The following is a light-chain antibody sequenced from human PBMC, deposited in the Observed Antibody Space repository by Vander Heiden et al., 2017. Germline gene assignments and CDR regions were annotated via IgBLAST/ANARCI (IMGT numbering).Light chain of an antibody. CDR2: FAS. CDR1: QSISRF. Sequence: DIQMTQSPSSLYAFVGERITMTWRASQSISRFLNLYQQQPGNAPKLLFYFASSLQSGVPSRFSGSGSGTEFTLTISSLQPEDFATYYCQQTYNSTWTFGQGTKVEMK. CDR3: QQTYNSTWT. J-gene: IGKJ1*01. V-gene: IGKV1-39*01.